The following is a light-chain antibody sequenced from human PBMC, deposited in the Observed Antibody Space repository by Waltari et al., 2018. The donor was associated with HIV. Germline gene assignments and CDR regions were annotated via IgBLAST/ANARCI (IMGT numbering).Light chain of an antibody. CDR3: QHYNNWPPWT. CDR1: QSVNSN. V-gene: IGKV3-15*01. J-gene: IGKJ2*02. Sequence: ELVMTQSPATLSVSPGERATLSCRASQSVNSNLAWYQQKPGQAPRLLIYGASTRATGIPARFSGSGSGTEFTLTISSLQSEDFAVYYCQHYNNWPPWTFGQGTQLEIK. CDR2: GAS.